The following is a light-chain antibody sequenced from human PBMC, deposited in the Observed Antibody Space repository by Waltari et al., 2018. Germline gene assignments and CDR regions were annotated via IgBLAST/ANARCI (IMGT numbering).Light chain of an antibody. CDR2: DAS. Sequence: EIVLTQSPGTLSLSPGERATLSCRASQSVSRTLAWYQQKPGQAPRLLIYDASSRATGIPDRFSGMGSGTDFSLTISRLEPEDLAVYYCQKYGTLPATFGQGTKVEIK. J-gene: IGKJ1*01. CDR1: QSVSRT. V-gene: IGKV3-20*01. CDR3: QKYGTLPAT.